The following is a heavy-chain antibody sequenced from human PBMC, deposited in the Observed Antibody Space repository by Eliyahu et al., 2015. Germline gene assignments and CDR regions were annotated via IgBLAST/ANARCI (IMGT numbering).Heavy chain of an antibody. CDR2: INIGGGAT. V-gene: IGHV3-23*01. CDR3: AKRGSPSGSYYFDS. D-gene: IGHD6-19*01. CDR1: GFIFSSYV. J-gene: IGHJ4*02. Sequence: EVRLLESGGGLVQPGGSLRLSCTASGFIFSSYVMTWVRQAPGKGLEWVSVINIGGGATYYADSVKGRFTISRDNAKNMLYLQMNSLRADDTAVYYCAKRGSPSGSYYFDSWGQGTLVTVSS.